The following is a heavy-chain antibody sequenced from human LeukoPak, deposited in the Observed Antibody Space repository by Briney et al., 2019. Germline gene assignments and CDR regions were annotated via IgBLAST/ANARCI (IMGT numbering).Heavy chain of an antibody. Sequence: SETLSLTCTVSGGSISYYYWSWIRQPPGKGLEWIGHIYYSGSTNYNPSLKSRVTISVDTSKNQFSLKLSSVTAADTAVYYCARTTEGYCRGRSCYSYYYYMDVWGKGTTVTVSS. CDR2: IYYSGST. CDR3: ARTTEGYCRGRSCYSYYYYMDV. J-gene: IGHJ6*03. D-gene: IGHD2-15*01. V-gene: IGHV4-59*01. CDR1: GGSISYYY.